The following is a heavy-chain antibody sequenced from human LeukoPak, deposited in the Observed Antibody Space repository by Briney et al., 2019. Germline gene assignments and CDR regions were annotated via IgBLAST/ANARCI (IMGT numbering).Heavy chain of an antibody. CDR2: IKPYSGGT. CDR1: VYSFTGYY. CDR3: VRDRTKYCSSTSCPLDY. Sequence: ASVKVSCKASVYSFTGYYMHWVRQAPGQGLEWMGWIKPYSGGTNYAQKFQGRVTMTRDTSISTVYMELSRLRSDDTAVYYCVRDRTKYCSSTSCPLDYWGQGTLVTVSS. D-gene: IGHD2-2*01. J-gene: IGHJ4*02. V-gene: IGHV1-2*02.